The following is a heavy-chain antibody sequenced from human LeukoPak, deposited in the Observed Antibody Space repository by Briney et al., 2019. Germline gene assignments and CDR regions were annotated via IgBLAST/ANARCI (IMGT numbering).Heavy chain of an antibody. CDR3: ARELTIFGVVIQRYDTFDI. D-gene: IGHD3-3*01. CDR2: MSNDGSIK. V-gene: IGHV3-30-3*01. J-gene: IGHJ3*02. Sequence: GGSLRLSCAASGFTFSGYTIHWVRQAPGRGLEWVAVMSNDGSIKKYANSVKGRFTISRDNSKNTLYLQMDSLRAEDTAVYYCARELTIFGVVIQRYDTFDIWGQGTMVTVSS. CDR1: GFTFSGYT.